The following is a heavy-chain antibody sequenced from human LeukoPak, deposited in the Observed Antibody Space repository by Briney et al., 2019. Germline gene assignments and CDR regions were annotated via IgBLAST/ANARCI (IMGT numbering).Heavy chain of an antibody. CDR2: INHRGRT. V-gene: IGHV4-34*01. CDR1: GGSFSGYY. J-gene: IGHJ4*02. Sequence: PSETLSLTCAVYGGSFSGYYWGWIRHPPGKGREWIGEINHRGRTNYNPSLKSRVTISLDNSKNQLHLKLSSATAADTAVYYCARQTSNGGWLSYFDYWGQGTLLTVSS. D-gene: IGHD6-19*01. CDR3: ARQTSNGGWLSYFDY.